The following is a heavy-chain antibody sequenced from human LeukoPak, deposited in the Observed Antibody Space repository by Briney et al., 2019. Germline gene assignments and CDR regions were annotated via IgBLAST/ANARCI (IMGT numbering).Heavy chain of an antibody. J-gene: IGHJ4*02. CDR2: ISYDGSNR. CDR1: GFTFDYYG. V-gene: IGHV3-30*18. Sequence: PGGSLRLSCAASGFTFDYYGLHWVRQAPGRGLEWVAFISYDGSNRYYADSVKGRFTISRDNSKNTLYLQMNSLRTEDTAAYNCAKDKSERFCSITSCYYFDSWGQGTLVTVSS. D-gene: IGHD2-2*01. CDR3: AKDKSERFCSITSCYYFDS.